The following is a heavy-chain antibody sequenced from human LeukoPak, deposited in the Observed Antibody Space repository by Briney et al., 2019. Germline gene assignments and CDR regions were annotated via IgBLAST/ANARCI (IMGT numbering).Heavy chain of an antibody. J-gene: IGHJ5*02. V-gene: IGHV3-7*01. Sequence: GGSLRLSCAASRFTFSSYWMSWVRQAPGKGLEWVANIKQDEIEKYFVDSVKGRFTISRDNAKNSLYLQMNSLRAEDTAVYYCARDPFVQVVPAAKPNWFDPWGQGTLVTVSS. D-gene: IGHD2-2*01. CDR2: IKQDEIEK. CDR1: RFTFSSYW. CDR3: ARDPFVQVVPAAKPNWFDP.